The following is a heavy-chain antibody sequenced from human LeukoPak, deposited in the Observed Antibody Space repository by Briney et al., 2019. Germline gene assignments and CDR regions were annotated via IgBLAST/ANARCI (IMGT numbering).Heavy chain of an antibody. CDR3: ARARLPNAYFDY. Sequence: GASVKVSCKASGYTFTSYGISWVQQAPGEGLEWMGWIGSYDGSTNYAQKFQDRVTVTTDTSTSTVYMELRSLRSDDTAVYYCARARLPNAYFDYWGQGTLVTVSS. V-gene: IGHV1-18*01. CDR1: GYTFTSYG. CDR2: IGSYDGST. J-gene: IGHJ4*02. D-gene: IGHD2-21*01.